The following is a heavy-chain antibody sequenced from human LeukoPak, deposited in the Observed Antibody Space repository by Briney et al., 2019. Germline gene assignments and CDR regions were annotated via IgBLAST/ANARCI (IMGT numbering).Heavy chain of an antibody. CDR1: GFTFISYW. V-gene: IGHV3-74*01. CDR3: ARGHHYYDSSAYYY. Sequence: PGGSLRLSCAASGFTFISYWMHWVRQAPGKGLVWVSRINSDGSTTSYAASVKGRFTISRDTAKNTLYLRMNSLRAEDTAVYYCARGHHYYDSSAYYYWGQGTLVTVSS. D-gene: IGHD3-22*01. J-gene: IGHJ4*02. CDR2: INSDGSTT.